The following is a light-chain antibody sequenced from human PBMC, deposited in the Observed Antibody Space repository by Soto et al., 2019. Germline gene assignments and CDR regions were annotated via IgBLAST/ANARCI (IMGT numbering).Light chain of an antibody. CDR2: DVS. J-gene: IGKJ4*01. CDR1: QSVSNS. CDR3: QPRSNS. Sequence: EIVLTQSPATLSLSPGERVTLSCRASQSVSNSLAWYQQKPGQPPRLLIYDVSNRATGIPARFSGSGSGTDFTLPISSLEQEDFAVYYCQPRSNSFGGGTKVEIK. V-gene: IGKV3-11*01.